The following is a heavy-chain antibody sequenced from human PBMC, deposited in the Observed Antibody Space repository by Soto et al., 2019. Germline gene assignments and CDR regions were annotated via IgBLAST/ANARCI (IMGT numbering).Heavy chain of an antibody. CDR2: IYYSGST. CDR1: GGSISSSSYY. D-gene: IGHD5-18*01. CDR3: ARHVGYSYGYYFDY. Sequence: QLQLQESGPGLVKPSETLSLTCTVSGGSISSSSYYWGWIRQPPGKGLEWIGSIYYSGSTYYNPSIKSRVTISVDTSKNQFSLKLSSVTAADTAVYYCARHVGYSYGYYFDYWGQGTLVTVSS. V-gene: IGHV4-39*01. J-gene: IGHJ4*02.